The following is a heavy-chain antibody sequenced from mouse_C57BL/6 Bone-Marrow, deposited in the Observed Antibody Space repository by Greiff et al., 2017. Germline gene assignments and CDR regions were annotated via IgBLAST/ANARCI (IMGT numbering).Heavy chain of an antibody. CDR2: IYPGDGDT. J-gene: IGHJ3*01. V-gene: IGHV1-82*01. CDR3: AVRTWFAY. Sequence: QVQLKESGPELVKPGASVKISCKASGYAFSSSWMNWVKQRPGKGLEWIGRIYPGDGDTNYNGKFKGKATLTADKSSSTAYMQLSSLTSEDSAVYFCAVRTWFAYWGQGTLVTVSA. CDR1: GYAFSSSW.